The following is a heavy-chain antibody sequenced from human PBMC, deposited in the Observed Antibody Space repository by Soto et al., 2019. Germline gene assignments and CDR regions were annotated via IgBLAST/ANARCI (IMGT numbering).Heavy chain of an antibody. CDR2: IVVGSGNT. CDR3: AAVGSSSWYLGY. D-gene: IGHD6-13*01. CDR1: GFTFTSSA. Sequence: GASVKVSCKASGFTFTSSAVQWVRQARGQRLEWIGWIVVGSGNTNYAQKFQERVTITRDMSTSTAYMELSSLRSEDTAVYYCAAVGSSSWYLGYWGQGTLVTVSS. V-gene: IGHV1-58*01. J-gene: IGHJ4*02.